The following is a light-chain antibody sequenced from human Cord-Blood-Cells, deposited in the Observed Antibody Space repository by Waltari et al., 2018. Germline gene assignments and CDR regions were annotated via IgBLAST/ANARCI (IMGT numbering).Light chain of an antibody. V-gene: IGLV2-23*02. CDR1: SSDVGSYNL. Sequence: QSALTQPASVSGSPGQSITISCTGTSSDVGSYNLLSWYQQHPGKAPKLMIYEVSKRPSGVSNRFSGSKSGNTASLTISGLQAEDEADYYCCSYAGSSTFLVFGGGTKLTVL. CDR2: EVS. CDR3: CSYAGSSTFLV. J-gene: IGLJ3*02.